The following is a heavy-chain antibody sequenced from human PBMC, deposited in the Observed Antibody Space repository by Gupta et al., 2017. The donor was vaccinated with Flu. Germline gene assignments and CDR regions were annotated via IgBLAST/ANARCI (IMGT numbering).Heavy chain of an antibody. J-gene: IGHJ6*02. V-gene: IGHV3-30*18. CDR1: GSIFSTYA. D-gene: IGHD6-25*01. CDR2: LSLDGNSQ. CDR3: AKERVRRSSGYGLDV. Sequence: QVQLVESGGGVVQPGTSLRLSCAASGSIFSTYAMYWVRQARGKGMEWVAILSLDGNSQNCADSVKGRFTVSRDNSNNTLYLQVNSLKTEDTAVYYCAKERVRRSSGYGLDVWGPGTTVIVSS.